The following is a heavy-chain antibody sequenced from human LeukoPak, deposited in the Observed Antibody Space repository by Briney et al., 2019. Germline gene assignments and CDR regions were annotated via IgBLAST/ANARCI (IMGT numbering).Heavy chain of an antibody. J-gene: IGHJ5*02. Sequence: SETLSLTCAVYGGSFSGYYWSWIRQPPGKGLEWIGEINHSGSTNYNPSLKSRVTISVDTSKNQFSLKLSPVTAADTAVYYCARGNYYVWGSYRYGFDPWGQGTLVTVSS. CDR2: INHSGST. V-gene: IGHV4-34*01. CDR3: ARGNYYVWGSYRYGFDP. D-gene: IGHD3-16*02. CDR1: GGSFSGYY.